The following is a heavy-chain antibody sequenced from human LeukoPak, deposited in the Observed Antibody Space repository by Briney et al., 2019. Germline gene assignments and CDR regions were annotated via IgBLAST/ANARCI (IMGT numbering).Heavy chain of an antibody. CDR1: GGSFSGCY. V-gene: IGHV4-34*01. D-gene: IGHD1-1*01. CDR2: INHSGST. Sequence: SETLSLTCDVYGGSFSGCYWSWIRQPPGKGLEWIGEINHSGSTNYNPSLKSRVTMSVDTSKNQFSLKLSSVTAADTAVYYCARDRGTWNDDGFDYWGQGTLVTVSS. J-gene: IGHJ4*02. CDR3: ARDRGTWNDDGFDY.